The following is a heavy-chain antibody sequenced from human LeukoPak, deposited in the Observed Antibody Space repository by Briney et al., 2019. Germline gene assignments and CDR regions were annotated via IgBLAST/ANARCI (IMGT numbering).Heavy chain of an antibody. CDR2: ISAYNGNT. CDR3: TRVGIAAAGFYYYGMDV. V-gene: IGHV1-18*01. J-gene: IGHJ6*02. CDR1: GYTFTSYG. D-gene: IGHD6-13*01. Sequence: ASVKVSCKASGYTFTSYGISWVRQAPGQGLEWMGWISAYNGNTNYAQKLQGRVTMTTDTSTSTAYMELRSLRSDDTAVYYCTRVGIAAAGFYYYGMDVWGQGTTLTVSS.